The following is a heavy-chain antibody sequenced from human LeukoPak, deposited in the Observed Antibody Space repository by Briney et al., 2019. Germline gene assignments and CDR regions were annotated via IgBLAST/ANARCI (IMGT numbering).Heavy chain of an antibody. V-gene: IGHV1-18*01. Sequence: ASVKVSCKASGYSFTSYGITGVRRAPGQGLEWMGWITTYNGKTNYAQNFQTRVTMTTDTSTNTAYMELRSLRSDDTAVYYCVRGINYDLLTGYSEGFDFWGQGTPVTVSS. CDR3: VRGINYDLLTGYSEGFDF. J-gene: IGHJ4*02. CDR2: ITTYNGKT. CDR1: GYSFTSYG. D-gene: IGHD3-9*01.